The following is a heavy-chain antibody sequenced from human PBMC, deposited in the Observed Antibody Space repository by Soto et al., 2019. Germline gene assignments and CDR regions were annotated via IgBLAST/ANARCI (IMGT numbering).Heavy chain of an antibody. CDR3: ARDPCGGDCYGGNYFDY. Sequence: QVQLVESGGGVVQPGRSLRLSCAASGFTFSSYGMHWVRQAPGKGLEWVAVIWYDGSNKYYADSVKGRFTISRDNSKNTLYLQMNSLRAEDTAVYYCARDPCGGDCYGGNYFDYWGQGTLVTVSS. J-gene: IGHJ4*02. V-gene: IGHV3-33*01. D-gene: IGHD2-21*02. CDR1: GFTFSSYG. CDR2: IWYDGSNK.